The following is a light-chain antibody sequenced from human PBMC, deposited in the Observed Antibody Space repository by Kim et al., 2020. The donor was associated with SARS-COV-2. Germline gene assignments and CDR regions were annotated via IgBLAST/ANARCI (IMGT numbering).Light chain of an antibody. V-gene: IGKV1-5*03. J-gene: IGKJ3*01. CDR3: QQYHTVPPT. CDR2: EAS. Sequence: ASVGDGVTTTCRGSQSISKWLAWYQQRPGKAPKLLIYEASSLDIGVPSRFSGSGSGTQFTLTISRLQPDDFATYYCQQYHTVPPTFAPGTKVDIK. CDR1: QSISKW.